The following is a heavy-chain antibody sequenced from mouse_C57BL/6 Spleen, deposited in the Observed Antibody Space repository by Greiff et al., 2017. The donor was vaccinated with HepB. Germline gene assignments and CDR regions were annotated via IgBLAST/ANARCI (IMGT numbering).Heavy chain of an antibody. D-gene: IGHD1-1*01. J-gene: IGHJ1*03. CDR1: GYTFTDYE. CDR2: IDPETGGT. Sequence: VQLQQSGAELVRPGASVTLSCKASGYTFTDYEMHWVKQTPVHGLEWIGAIDPETGGTAYNQKFKGKAILTADKSSSTAYMDLRSLTSEDSAVYYCTGTTVVAMDFDVWGTGTTVTVSS. V-gene: IGHV1-15*01. CDR3: TGTTVVAMDFDV.